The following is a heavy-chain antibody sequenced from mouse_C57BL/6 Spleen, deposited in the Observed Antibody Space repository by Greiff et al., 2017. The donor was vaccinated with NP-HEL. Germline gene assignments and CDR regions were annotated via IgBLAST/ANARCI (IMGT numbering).Heavy chain of an antibody. CDR3: TMEGVY. CDR1: GFNIKDDY. J-gene: IGHJ2*01. CDR2: IDPENGDT. Sequence: EVKVVESGAELVRPGASVKLSCTASGFNIKDDYMHWVKQRPEQGLEWIGWIDPENGDTEYASKFQGKATITADTSSNTAYLQLSSLTSEDTAVYYCTMEGVYWGQGTTLTVSS. V-gene: IGHV14-4*01.